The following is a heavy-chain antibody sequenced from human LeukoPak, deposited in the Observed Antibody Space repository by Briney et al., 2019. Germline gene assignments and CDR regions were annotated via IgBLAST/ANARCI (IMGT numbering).Heavy chain of an antibody. CDR2: IKRKTDGETT. Sequence: KPGGSLRLSCAASGFTSSDAWMTWVRQAPGKGLEWVGRIKRKTDGETTEYVAPVKGRFIIERDDSKSTLYLQMSSLKIEGTAMYYCTTAFIEARPWGHGTFVTVSS. CDR1: GFTSSDAW. J-gene: IGHJ5*02. D-gene: IGHD6-6*01. V-gene: IGHV3-15*01. CDR3: TTAFIEARP.